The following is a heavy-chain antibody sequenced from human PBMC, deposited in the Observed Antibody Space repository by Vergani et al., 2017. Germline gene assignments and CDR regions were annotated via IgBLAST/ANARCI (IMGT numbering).Heavy chain of an antibody. CDR3: AGFGSTEDY. CDR1: GYSISSGYY. D-gene: IGHD6-13*01. CDR2: IYHSGST. V-gene: IGHV4-38-2*01. Sequence: QVQLQESGPGLVKPSETLSLTCAVSGYSISSGYYWGWIRQPPGKGLEWIGSIYHSGSTYYNPSLKSRVTISVDTSKNQSSLKLSSVTAADTAVYYCAGFGSTEDYWGQGTLVTVSS. J-gene: IGHJ4*02.